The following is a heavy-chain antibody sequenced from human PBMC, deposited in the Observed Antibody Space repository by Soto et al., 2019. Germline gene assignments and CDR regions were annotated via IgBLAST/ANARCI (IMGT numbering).Heavy chain of an antibody. J-gene: IGHJ4*02. Sequence: SETLSLTCTVSGGSMSSYYWSWIRQPPGKGLEWIGYIYYSGSTKYNPSLKSRVTISVDTSKNQVSLKVSSVTAADTAVYYCSRHTFDYGDYKPWGQGTLVTVSS. CDR1: GGSMSSYY. D-gene: IGHD4-17*01. CDR2: IYYSGST. CDR3: SRHTFDYGDYKP. V-gene: IGHV4-59*01.